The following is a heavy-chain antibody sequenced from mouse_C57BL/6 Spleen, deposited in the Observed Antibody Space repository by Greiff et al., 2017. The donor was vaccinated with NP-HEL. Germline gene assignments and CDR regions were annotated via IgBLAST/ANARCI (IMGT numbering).Heavy chain of an antibody. Sequence: QVQLQQSGPELVKPGASVKISCKASGYAFSSSWMNWVKQRPGKGLEWIGRIYPGDGDTNYNGKFKGKATLTADKSSSTAYMQLSSLTSEDSAVDFCARGRNYYGSRDWYFDVGGTGTTVTVSS. CDR2: IYPGDGDT. CDR3: ARGRNYYGSRDWYFDV. V-gene: IGHV1-82*01. CDR1: GYAFSSSW. D-gene: IGHD1-1*01. J-gene: IGHJ1*03.